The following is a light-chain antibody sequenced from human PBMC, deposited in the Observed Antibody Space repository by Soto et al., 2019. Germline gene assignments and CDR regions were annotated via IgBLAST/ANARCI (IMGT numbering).Light chain of an antibody. CDR3: QQYGEPPPYG. J-gene: IGKJ2*03. CDR1: QSVSRSS. V-gene: IGKV3-20*01. CDR2: GAS. Sequence: EIVLTQSPGTLSLSPGEGATLSCRASQSVSRSSLAWYQQKPGQTPRLLIYGASTRVAGIPDRFSGGGSATDFILTISRLEPEDSAVYYCQQYGEPPPYGFGQGTKLEIK.